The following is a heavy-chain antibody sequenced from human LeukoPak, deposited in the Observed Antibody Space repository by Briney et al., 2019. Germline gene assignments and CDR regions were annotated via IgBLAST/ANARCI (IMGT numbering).Heavy chain of an antibody. J-gene: IGHJ6*02. CDR3: ARGGVVNGLDV. D-gene: IGHD3-22*01. V-gene: IGHV4-61*01. Sequence: SETLSLTCTVSGGSVSSGSYYWSWIRQPPGTRLEWIGYIYYSGTTNYNPSFKSRVTMSVDTSKNQVSLTLTSVTAADTAVYYCARGGVVNGLDVWGQGTTVTVSS. CDR2: IYYSGTT. CDR1: GGSVSSGSYY.